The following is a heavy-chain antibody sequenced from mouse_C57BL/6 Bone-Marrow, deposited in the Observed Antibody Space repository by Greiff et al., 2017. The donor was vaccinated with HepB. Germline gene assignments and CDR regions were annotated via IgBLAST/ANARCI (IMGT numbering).Heavy chain of an antibody. CDR2: ISNGGGST. J-gene: IGHJ4*01. CDR3: ARRKSYGSHYYAMDY. D-gene: IGHD1-1*01. Sequence: EVKLEESGGGLVQPGGSLKLSCAASGFTFSDYYMYWVRQTPEKRLEWVAYISNGGGSTYYPDTVKGRFTISRDNAKNTLYLQMSRLKSEDTAMYYCARRKSYGSHYYAMDYWGQGTSVTVSS. V-gene: IGHV5-12*01. CDR1: GFTFSDYY.